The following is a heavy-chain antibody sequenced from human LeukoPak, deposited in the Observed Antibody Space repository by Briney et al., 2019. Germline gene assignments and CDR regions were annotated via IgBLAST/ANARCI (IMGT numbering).Heavy chain of an antibody. V-gene: IGHV3-48*02. Sequence: PGGSLRLSCAASGFTFSSYDMNWVRQAPEKGLEWVSYISTISSTKYYADSVKGRFTISRDNAKNSLYLQMNSLRDEDTAVYYCARGKIGYYYGDYDGYWGQETLVTVSS. CDR1: GFTFSSYD. CDR3: ARGKIGYYYGDYDGY. J-gene: IGHJ4*02. CDR2: ISTISSTK. D-gene: IGHD4-17*01.